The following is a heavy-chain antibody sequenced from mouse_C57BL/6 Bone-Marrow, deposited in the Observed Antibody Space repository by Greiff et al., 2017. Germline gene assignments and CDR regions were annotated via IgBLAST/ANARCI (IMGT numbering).Heavy chain of an antibody. CDR1: GYTFTSYG. Sequence: VQGVESGAELARPGASVKLSCKASGYTFTSYGISWVKQRTGQGLEWIGEIYPRSGNTYYNEKFKGKATLTADKSSSTAYMELRSLTSEDSAVYFCAKLWSDSAYWGQGTLVTVSA. D-gene: IGHD1-1*02. CDR3: AKLWSDSAY. V-gene: IGHV1-81*01. J-gene: IGHJ3*01. CDR2: IYPRSGNT.